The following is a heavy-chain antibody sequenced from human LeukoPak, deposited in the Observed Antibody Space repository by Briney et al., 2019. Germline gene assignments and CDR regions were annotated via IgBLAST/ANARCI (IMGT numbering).Heavy chain of an antibody. D-gene: IGHD1-26*01. CDR2: IYYSGRT. CDR1: GGSISSSY. J-gene: IGHJ3*02. Sequence: SETLSLTCTVSGGSISSSYWSWIRQPPGKGLEWIGYIYYSGRTNYNPSLKSRVTISADTSKKQFSLKVRSVTAADTAVYYCASGKWELDAFDIWGQGTMVTVSS. V-gene: IGHV4-59*01. CDR3: ASGKWELDAFDI.